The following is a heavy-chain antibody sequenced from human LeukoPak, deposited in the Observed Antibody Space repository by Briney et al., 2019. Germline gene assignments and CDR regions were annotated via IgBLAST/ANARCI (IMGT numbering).Heavy chain of an antibody. CDR2: ISGSGGST. CDR3: ASVNPDQDDAFDI. CDR1: GFTFSSYA. J-gene: IGHJ3*02. Sequence: GGSLRLSCAASGFTFSSYAMSWVRQAPGKGLEWVSAISGSGGSTYYADSVKGRLTISRDNSKNTLYLQMNSLRAEDTAVYYCASVNPDQDDAFDIWGQGTMVTVSS. V-gene: IGHV3-23*01.